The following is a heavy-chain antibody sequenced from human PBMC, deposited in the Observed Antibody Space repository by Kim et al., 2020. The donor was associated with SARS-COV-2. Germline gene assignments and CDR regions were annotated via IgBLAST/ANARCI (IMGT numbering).Heavy chain of an antibody. D-gene: IGHD3-10*01. J-gene: IGHJ3*01. CDR1: GFSFSTYP. CDR3: VREGGYYASGSAGGDAF. V-gene: IGHV3-30*04. CDR2: ISSDGSVK. Sequence: GGSLRLSCVAAGFSFSTYPMHWVRQAPGKGLEWVAFISSDGSVKHYTDSTKGRFTISRDNSKNTLYLETNSLRAEDTAVYYCVREGGYYASGSAGGDAF.